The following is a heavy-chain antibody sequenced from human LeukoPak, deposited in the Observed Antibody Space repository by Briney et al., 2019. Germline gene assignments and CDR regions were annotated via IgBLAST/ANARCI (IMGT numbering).Heavy chain of an antibody. Sequence: PSETLSLTCAVYGGSFSGYYWSWIRQPPGKGLEWIGEINHSGSTNYNPSLKSRVTISIDTSKNQFSLKLSSVTAADTAVYYCARRSLIVLMVYAVDDAFDIWGQGTMVTVSS. J-gene: IGHJ3*02. CDR2: INHSGST. CDR1: GGSFSGYY. CDR3: ARRSLIVLMVYAVDDAFDI. D-gene: IGHD2-8*01. V-gene: IGHV4-34*01.